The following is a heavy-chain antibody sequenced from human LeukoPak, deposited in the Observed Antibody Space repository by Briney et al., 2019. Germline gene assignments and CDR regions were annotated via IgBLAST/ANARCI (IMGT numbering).Heavy chain of an antibody. D-gene: IGHD3-10*01. V-gene: IGHV3-21*01. CDR1: GFTFSSYS. CDR2: ISSSSSYV. CDR3: ASWGTYYYGSGSYTVDY. J-gene: IGHJ4*02. Sequence: GGSLRLSCAASGFTFSSYSMNWVRQAPGKGLEWVSSISSSSSYVYYADSVKGGFTISRDNAKNSLYLQMNSLRAEDAAVYYCASWGTYYYGSGSYTVDYWGQGTLVTVSS.